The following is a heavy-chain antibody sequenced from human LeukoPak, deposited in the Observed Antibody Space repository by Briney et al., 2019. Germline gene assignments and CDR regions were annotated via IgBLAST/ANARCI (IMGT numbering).Heavy chain of an antibody. CDR1: GFTVSSNY. CDR3: ARMGAAAGFRQIGSYGMDV. CDR2: IYSDGRA. Sequence: PGGSLRLSCAASGFTVSSNYIHWVRQAPGEGLEWVSVIYSDGRAFHADSVKGRFSFSRDTSKDTLYLQMNSLRAEDTAVYYCARMGAAAGFRQIGSYGMDVWGQGTTVTVSS. J-gene: IGHJ6*02. V-gene: IGHV3-53*01. D-gene: IGHD6-13*01.